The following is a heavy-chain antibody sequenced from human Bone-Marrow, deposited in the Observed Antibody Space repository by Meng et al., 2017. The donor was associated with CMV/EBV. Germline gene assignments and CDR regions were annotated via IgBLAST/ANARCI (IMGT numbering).Heavy chain of an antibody. CDR2: ISVSTGDT. J-gene: IGHJ5*01. V-gene: IGHV1-18*01. D-gene: IGHD3-16*01. CDR1: GYSFTTYG. CDR3: AKLGRVGSSPQYNWFDS. Sequence: ASVKVSCKASGYSFTTYGVTWVRQAPGQGLEWMGWISVSTGDTNYAQNLQGRLILTTDTSTNTAYMELRSLKSDDTAVYYCAKLGRVGSSPQYNWFDSWGQGTLVTVSS.